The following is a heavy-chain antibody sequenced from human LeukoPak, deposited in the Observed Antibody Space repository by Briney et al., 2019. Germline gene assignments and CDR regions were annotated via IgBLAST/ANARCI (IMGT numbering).Heavy chain of an antibody. CDR1: GLTFRNYA. D-gene: IGHD6-19*01. V-gene: IGHV3-23*01. Sequence: GGSLRLSCAVTGLTFRNYAMSWVRQAPGKGPEWVSDISGSGGVTHYADSVRGRFSISRDNSKNTLYLQMSSLRAEDTAVYYCAKGPLTEVAGTTWDYWGQGTLVTVSS. CDR3: AKGPLTEVAGTTWDY. CDR2: ISGSGGVT. J-gene: IGHJ4*02.